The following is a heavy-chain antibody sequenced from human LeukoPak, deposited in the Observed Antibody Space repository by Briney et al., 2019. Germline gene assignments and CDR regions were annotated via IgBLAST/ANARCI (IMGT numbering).Heavy chain of an antibody. Sequence: GGSLRLSCAASGFTFSSYGMHWVRQAPGKGLEWVAVISYDGSNKYYADSVKGRFTISRDNSKNTLYLQMNSLRAEDTAVYYCARVSLSGSSRTYYYYYYMDVWGKGTTVTVSS. J-gene: IGHJ6*03. CDR2: ISYDGSNK. CDR1: GFTFSSYG. CDR3: ARVSLSGSSRTYYYYYYMDV. D-gene: IGHD6-13*01. V-gene: IGHV3-30*19.